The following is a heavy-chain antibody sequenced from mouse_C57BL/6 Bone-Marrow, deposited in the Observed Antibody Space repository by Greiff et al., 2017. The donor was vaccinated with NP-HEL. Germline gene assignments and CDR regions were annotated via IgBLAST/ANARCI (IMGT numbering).Heavy chain of an antibody. CDR3: ARRYYCGSAFAY. CDR2: IYPRSGNT. V-gene: IGHV1-81*01. D-gene: IGHD1-1*01. Sequence: VKLMESGAELARPGASVKLSCKASGYTFTSYGISWVKQRTGQGLEWIGEIYPRSGNTYYNEKFKGKATLTADKSSSTAYMELRSLTSEDSAVYFCARRYYCGSAFAYWGQGTLVTVSA. CDR1: GYTFTSYG. J-gene: IGHJ3*01.